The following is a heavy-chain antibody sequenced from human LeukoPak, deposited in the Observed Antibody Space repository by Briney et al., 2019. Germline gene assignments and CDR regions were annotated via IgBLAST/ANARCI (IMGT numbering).Heavy chain of an antibody. CDR1: GGSFSGYY. D-gene: IGHD3-3*01. CDR3: ASYDFWSGDPY. V-gene: IGHV4-34*01. J-gene: IGHJ4*02. CDR2: IYYSGST. Sequence: SETLSLTCAVYGGSFSGYYWSWIRQPPGKGLEWIGSIYYSGSTYYNPSLKSRVTISVDTSKNQFSLKLSSVTAADTAVYYCASYDFWSGDPYWGQGTLVTVSS.